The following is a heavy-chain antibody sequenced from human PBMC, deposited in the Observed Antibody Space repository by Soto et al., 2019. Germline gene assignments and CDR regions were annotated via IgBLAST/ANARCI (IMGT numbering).Heavy chain of an antibody. CDR2: SYHSGST. CDR3: ARGAKIAAAGTGGDAFDI. J-gene: IGHJ3*02. V-gene: IGHV4-4*02. Sequence: PSETLSLTCSVSGGSISSSNWWSWVRQPPGKGLEWIGESYHSGSTNYNPSLKSRVTISVDKSKNQFSLKLSSVTAADTAVYYCARGAKIAAAGTGGDAFDIWGQGTMVTVSS. D-gene: IGHD6-13*01. CDR1: GGSISSSNW.